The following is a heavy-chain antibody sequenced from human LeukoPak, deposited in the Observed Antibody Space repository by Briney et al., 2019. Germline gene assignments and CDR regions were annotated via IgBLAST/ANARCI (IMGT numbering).Heavy chain of an antibody. Sequence: PGGSLRLSCAASGFTFSSYAMNWVRQAPGQGLEWVSVVYGGGDKTYYADSVKGRFAISRDNSKNALYLKMNSLRVDDTAVYYCAKERSAGLHDAFDIWGQGTMVTVST. D-gene: IGHD3-10*01. CDR3: AKERSAGLHDAFDI. V-gene: IGHV3-23*01. CDR1: GFTFSSYA. J-gene: IGHJ3*02. CDR2: VYGGGDKT.